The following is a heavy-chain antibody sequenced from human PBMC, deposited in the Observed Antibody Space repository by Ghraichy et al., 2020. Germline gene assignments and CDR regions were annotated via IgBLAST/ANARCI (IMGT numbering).Heavy chain of an antibody. V-gene: IGHV1-69*13. D-gene: IGHD5-18*01. CDR3: ARSRDTAMVTSYYYMDV. CDR1: GGTFSSYA. CDR2: IIPIFGTT. J-gene: IGHJ6*03. Sequence: SVKVSCKASGGTFSSYAISWVRQDPGQGLEWMGGIIPIFGTTNYAQKFQDRVTITAYESTSTAYMELSNLRSEDTAVYYWARSRDTAMVTSYYYMDVWGKGTTVTVSS.